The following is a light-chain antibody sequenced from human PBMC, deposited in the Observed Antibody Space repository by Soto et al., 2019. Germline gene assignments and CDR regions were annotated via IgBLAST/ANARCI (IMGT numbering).Light chain of an antibody. CDR1: HNVTSSY. V-gene: IGKV3-20*01. CDR3: QRIT. CDR2: GAS. Sequence: DIVLTQSPGTLTLSPGERATLSCRASHNVTSSYLAWYQQKPGQAPRLLIYGASSRATGIPDRFSGSGSGTDFTLTINGLEPEDSEVYYCQRITFGQGTRLEIK. J-gene: IGKJ5*01.